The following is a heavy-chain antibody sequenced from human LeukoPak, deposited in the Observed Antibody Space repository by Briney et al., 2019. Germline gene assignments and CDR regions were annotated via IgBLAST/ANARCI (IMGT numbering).Heavy chain of an antibody. Sequence: GGSLRLSCAASGFTFSSYAMSWVRQAPGKRLEWVSTISGSGRSTYYANSVKGRFTISRDNSKNTFYLDMNSLRADDTAVYYCAKTFGTIDPFEYWGQGTLVTVSS. CDR1: GFTFSSYA. D-gene: IGHD2-2*01. V-gene: IGHV3-23*01. CDR3: AKTFGTIDPFEY. J-gene: IGHJ4*02. CDR2: ISGSGRST.